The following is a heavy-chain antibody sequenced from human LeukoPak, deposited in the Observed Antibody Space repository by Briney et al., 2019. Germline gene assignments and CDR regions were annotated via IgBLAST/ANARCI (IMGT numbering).Heavy chain of an antibody. CDR3: ARSAAATFNLLDY. Sequence: GESLKISCKGSGYSFTSHWIGWVRQMPGKGLEWMGIIYPGDSDTRYSPSFQGQVTISADKSISTAYLQWSSLKASDTAMYYCARSAAATFNLLDYWGQGTLVTVSS. CDR1: GYSFTSHW. D-gene: IGHD6-13*01. J-gene: IGHJ4*02. V-gene: IGHV5-51*01. CDR2: IYPGDSDT.